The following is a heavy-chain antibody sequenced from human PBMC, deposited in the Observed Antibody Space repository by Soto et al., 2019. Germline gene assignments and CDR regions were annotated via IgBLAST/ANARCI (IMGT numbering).Heavy chain of an antibody. J-gene: IGHJ6*02. CDR2: ISSSSSTI. CDR1: GFTFSDFW. D-gene: IGHD1-26*01. CDR3: ARATYSGHTPRFYGMDV. Sequence: GGSLRLSCAASGFTFSDFWMTWVRQAPGKGLEWVTNISSSSSTIYYADSVKGRFTISRDNAKNSLYLQMNSLRDEDTAVYYCARATYSGHTPRFYGMDVWGQGTTVTVSS. V-gene: IGHV3-48*02.